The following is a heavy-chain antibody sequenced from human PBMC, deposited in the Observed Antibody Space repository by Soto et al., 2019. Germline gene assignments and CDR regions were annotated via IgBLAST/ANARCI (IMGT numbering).Heavy chain of an antibody. CDR2: INPNSGGT. Sequence: ASVKVSCKASGYTFTGYYMHWVLQAPGQGLEWMGWINPNSGGTNYAQKFQGWVTMTRDKSTSTAYMELSSLRSEDTAVYYCARGRLRWSPRVFGIDYWGQGTLVTVSS. J-gene: IGHJ4*02. CDR3: ARGRLRWSPRVFGIDY. CDR1: GYTFTGYY. V-gene: IGHV1-2*04. D-gene: IGHD4-17*01.